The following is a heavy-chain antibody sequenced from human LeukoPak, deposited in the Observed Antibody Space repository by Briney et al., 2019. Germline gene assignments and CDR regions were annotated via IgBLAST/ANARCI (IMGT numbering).Heavy chain of an antibody. CDR1: GGSISSYY. CDR2: IYYSGST. Sequence: SETLSLTCTVSGGSISSYYWSWIRQPPGKGLEWIGYIYYSGSTNYNPSLKSRVTISVDTSKNQFSLKLSSATAADTAVYYCVRGFYSPHYWGQGTLVTVSS. V-gene: IGHV4-59*01. J-gene: IGHJ4*02. D-gene: IGHD4-11*01. CDR3: VRGFYSPHY.